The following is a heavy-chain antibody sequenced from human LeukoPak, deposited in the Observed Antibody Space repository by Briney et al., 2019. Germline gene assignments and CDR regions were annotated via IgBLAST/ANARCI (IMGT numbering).Heavy chain of an antibody. CDR3: ARDLAFSRLDY. Sequence: GGSLRLSCAVSGLTFSSSWMDWVRQAPGKGLEWVASINPDGIKRYSADSVKGRFTISRDNARNSLYLQMDSLRVEDTAFDYCARDLAFSRLDYWGQGVLVTVSS. V-gene: IGHV3-7*01. J-gene: IGHJ4*02. CDR1: GLTFSSSW. D-gene: IGHD2/OR15-2a*01. CDR2: INPDGIKR.